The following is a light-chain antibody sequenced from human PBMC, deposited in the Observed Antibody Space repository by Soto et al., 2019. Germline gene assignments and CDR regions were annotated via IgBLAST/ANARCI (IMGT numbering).Light chain of an antibody. V-gene: IGKV3-20*01. Sequence: EIVMTQSPGTLSLSPGERATISCRASQVIGSRYVAWYHKKAGQAPRLLIYGASTRAPGMPDRFSGSGSATKYTLTISRLEPEDVGVYYCQQFGSSNPHTFGQGTKVEIK. CDR2: GAS. J-gene: IGKJ2*01. CDR1: QVIGSRY. CDR3: QQFGSSNPHT.